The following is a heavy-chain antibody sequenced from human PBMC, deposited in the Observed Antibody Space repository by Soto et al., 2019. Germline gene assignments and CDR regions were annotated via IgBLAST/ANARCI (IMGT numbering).Heavy chain of an antibody. CDR3: ARSGYSYGPNPLLY. CDR1: GGSISSGGYY. Sequence: QVQLQESGPGLVKPSQTLSLTCTVSGGSISSGGYYWSWIRQHPGKGLEWIGYLYYSGSTYYNPSLKSRVTIAVDTSKNQFSLKLSSVTAADTAVYYCARSGYSYGPNPLLYWGQGTLVTVSS. CDR2: LYYSGST. D-gene: IGHD5-18*01. J-gene: IGHJ4*02. V-gene: IGHV4-31*03.